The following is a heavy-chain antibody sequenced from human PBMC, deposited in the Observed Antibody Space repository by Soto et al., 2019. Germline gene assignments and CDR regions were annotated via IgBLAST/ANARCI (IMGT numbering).Heavy chain of an antibody. Sequence: SETLSLTCTVSGGSISSYYWSWIRQPPGKGLEWIGYIYYSGSTNYNPSLKSRVTISVDTSKNQFSLKLSSVTAADTAVYYCARLTYYYGSGSYGAFDIWGQRTMVTVS. CDR2: IYYSGST. CDR1: GGSISSYY. V-gene: IGHV4-59*08. J-gene: IGHJ3*02. D-gene: IGHD3-10*01. CDR3: ARLTYYYGSGSYGAFDI.